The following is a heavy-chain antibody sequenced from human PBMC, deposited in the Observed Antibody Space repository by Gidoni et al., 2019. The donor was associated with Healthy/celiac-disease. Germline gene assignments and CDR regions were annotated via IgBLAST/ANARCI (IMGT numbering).Heavy chain of an antibody. V-gene: IGHV1-69*04. CDR3: ARDIELLWFGDYYGMDV. Sequence: QVQLVQSGAEAKKPGSSVKVSCKASGGTFSSYAISWVRQAPGQGLEWMGRIIPILGIANYAQKFQGRVTITADKSTSTAYMELSSLRSEDTAVYYCARDIELLWFGDYYGMDVWGQGTTVTVSS. CDR2: IIPILGIA. CDR1: GGTFSSYA. J-gene: IGHJ6*02. D-gene: IGHD3-10*01.